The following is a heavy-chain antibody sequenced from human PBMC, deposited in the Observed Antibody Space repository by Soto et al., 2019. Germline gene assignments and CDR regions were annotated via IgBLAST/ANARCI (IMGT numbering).Heavy chain of an antibody. J-gene: IGHJ5*02. V-gene: IGHV1-2*02. Sequence: GASVKVSCKASGYTFTGYYMHWVRQAPGQGLEWMGWINPNSGGTNYAQKFQGRVTMTRDTSISTAYMELSRLRSDDTAVYYCARGPRYSSSSSVNWFDPWGQGTLVTVSS. CDR2: INPNSGGT. D-gene: IGHD6-6*01. CDR1: GYTFTGYY. CDR3: ARGPRYSSSSSVNWFDP.